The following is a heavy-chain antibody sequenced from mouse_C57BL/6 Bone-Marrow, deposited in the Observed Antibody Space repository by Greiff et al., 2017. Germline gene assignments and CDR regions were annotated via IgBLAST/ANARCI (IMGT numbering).Heavy chain of an antibody. CDR3: TTRYYYGSSSSWFAY. V-gene: IGHV14-4*01. CDR2: IDPENGDT. J-gene: IGHJ3*01. Sequence: VQLQQSGAELVRPGASVKLSCTASGFNIKDDYMHWVKQRPEQGLEWIGWIDPENGDTEYASKFQGKATITADTSSNTAYLQLSSLTSADTAVYYCTTRYYYGSSSSWFAYWGQGTLVTVSA. D-gene: IGHD1-1*01. CDR1: GFNIKDDY.